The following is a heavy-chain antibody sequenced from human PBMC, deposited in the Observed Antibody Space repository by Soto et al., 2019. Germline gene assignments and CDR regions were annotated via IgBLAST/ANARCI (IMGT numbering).Heavy chain of an antibody. D-gene: IGHD3-10*01. J-gene: IGHJ5*01. CDR1: GFTFSSTD. CDR2: IDGSGTFT. V-gene: IGHV3-23*01. CDR3: VNNSGWFHS. Sequence: EVHILESGGDLVQPWGSLRLSCAASGFTFSSTDRSCVRQGSGKGLEWVSTIDGSGTFTYYADSVKGRFTISRDNSKNTVHLQRMSLGADDTAVYYCVNNSGWFHSWGQGTLVTVSS.